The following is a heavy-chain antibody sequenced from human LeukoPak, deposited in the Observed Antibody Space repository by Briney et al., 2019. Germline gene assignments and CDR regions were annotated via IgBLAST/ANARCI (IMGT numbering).Heavy chain of an antibody. V-gene: IGHV3-23*01. CDR2: ISGSGGNT. CDR1: VFTSSIHA. CDR3: AKSRVGYDY. D-gene: IGHD5-12*01. J-gene: IGHJ4*02. Sequence: GGSLRLSCAASVFTSSIHAMSWVRQAPGKGLEWVSAISGSGGNTYYADSVKGRFTISRDNSKNTLYLQMNSLRVEDTAVYYCAKSRVGYDYWGQGTLVTVPS.